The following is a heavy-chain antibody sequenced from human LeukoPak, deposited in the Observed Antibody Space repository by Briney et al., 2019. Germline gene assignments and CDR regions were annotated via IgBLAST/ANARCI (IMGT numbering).Heavy chain of an antibody. CDR3: ARGLLGRYFDWFPYGMDV. Sequence: PSETLSLTCTVSGYSISSGYYWGWIRQPPGKGLEWIGSIYHSGSTYYNPSLKSRVTISVDTSKNQFSLKLSSVTAADTAVYYCARGLLGRYFDWFPYGMDVWGQGTTVTVSS. CDR2: IYHSGST. V-gene: IGHV4-38-2*02. CDR1: GYSISSGYY. D-gene: IGHD3-9*01. J-gene: IGHJ6*02.